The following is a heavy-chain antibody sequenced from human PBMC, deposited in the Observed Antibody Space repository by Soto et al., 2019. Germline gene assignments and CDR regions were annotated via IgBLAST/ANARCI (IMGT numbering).Heavy chain of an antibody. CDR1: GGSISSYY. D-gene: IGHD3-9*01. Sequence: SETLSLTCTVSGGSISSYYWSWIRQPPGKGLEWIGYIYYSGSTNCNPSLKSRVTISVDTSKNQFSLKLSSVTAADTAVYYCARLRPYYDILTGSSAFDIWGQGTMVTVSS. CDR3: ARLRPYYDILTGSSAFDI. J-gene: IGHJ3*02. V-gene: IGHV4-59*08. CDR2: IYYSGST.